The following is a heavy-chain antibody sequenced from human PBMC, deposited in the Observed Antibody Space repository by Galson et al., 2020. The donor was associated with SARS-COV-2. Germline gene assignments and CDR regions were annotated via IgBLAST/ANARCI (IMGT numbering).Heavy chain of an antibody. J-gene: IGHJ4*02. CDR3: ARGYFSE. V-gene: IGHV1-2*02. D-gene: IGHD3-10*01. CDR2: INPNSGGT. Sequence: ASVKVFCKASGYNINGYYIQWVRQAPGQGLEWMGWINPNSGGTNYAQKFQGRVTMTRDTSISTAYMELSSLRSDDTATYYCARGYFSEWGQGTQVTVSS. CDR1: GYNINGYY.